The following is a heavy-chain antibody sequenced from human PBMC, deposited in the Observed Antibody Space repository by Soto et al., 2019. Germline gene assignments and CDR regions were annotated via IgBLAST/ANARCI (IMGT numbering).Heavy chain of an antibody. V-gene: IGHV4-4*02. CDR2: SYHSGSS. D-gene: IGHD3-22*01. Sequence: QVQLREWGPRLGKPSGTLSLTCAVSGSSITSSHWWTWVRQPPGKGLAWIGESYHSGSSNYNPSLKSRVTISVDKSKNQFFLKLTSVTAADTAVYYCARRYYYDSSGYYLGDWGQGTLVTASS. J-gene: IGHJ4*02. CDR1: GSSITSSHW. CDR3: ARRYYYDSSGYYLGD.